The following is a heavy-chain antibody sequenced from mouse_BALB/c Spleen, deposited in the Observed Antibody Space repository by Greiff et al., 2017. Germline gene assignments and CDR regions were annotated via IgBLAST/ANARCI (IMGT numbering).Heavy chain of an antibody. CDR3: ARRLGLRLMDY. D-gene: IGHD3-1*01. Sequence: EVMLVESGGGLVQPGGSLKLSCAASGFTFSSYTMSWVRQTPEKRLEWVAYISNGGGSTYYPDTVKGRFTISRDNAKNTLYLQMSSLKSEDTAMYYCARRLGLRLMDYWGQGTSVTVSS. CDR2: ISNGGGST. CDR1: GFTFSSYT. V-gene: IGHV5-12-2*01. J-gene: IGHJ4*01.